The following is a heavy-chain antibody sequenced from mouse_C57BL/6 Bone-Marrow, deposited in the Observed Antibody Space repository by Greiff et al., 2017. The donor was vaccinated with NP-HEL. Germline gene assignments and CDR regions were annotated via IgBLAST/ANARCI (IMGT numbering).Heavy chain of an antibody. J-gene: IGHJ1*03. Sequence: QVQLQQPGAELVRPGTSVKLSCKASGYTFTSYWMHWVKQRPGQGLAWIGVIDPSDSYTNYNQKFKGKATLTVDTSYSTAYMQLSSLTSEDSAVYYCARWDDYGSSLCYFDVWGTGTTVTGAS. V-gene: IGHV1-59*01. CDR3: ARWDDYGSSLCYFDV. D-gene: IGHD1-1*01. CDR2: IDPSDSYT. CDR1: GYTFTSYW.